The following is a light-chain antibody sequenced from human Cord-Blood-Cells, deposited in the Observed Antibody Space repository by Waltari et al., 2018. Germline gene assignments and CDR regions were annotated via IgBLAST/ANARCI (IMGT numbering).Light chain of an antibody. J-gene: IGLJ1*01. Sequence: QSALTPPASVPGSPGQSITISCTGTSSDVGSYNLVSWYQQHPGKAPKLMIYEGSKRPSGVSNRFSGSKSGNTASLTISGLQAEDEADYYCCSYASSSTYVFGTGTKVTVL. V-gene: IGLV2-23*01. CDR1: SSDVGSYNL. CDR3: CSYASSSTYV. CDR2: EGS.